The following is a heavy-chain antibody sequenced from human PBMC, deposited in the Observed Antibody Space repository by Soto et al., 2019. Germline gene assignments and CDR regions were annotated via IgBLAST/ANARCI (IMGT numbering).Heavy chain of an antibody. CDR1: GFTFSSYS. Sequence: EVQLVESGGGLVKPGGSLRLSCVDSGFTFSSYSMNWVRQAPGKGLEWVASISSRSSVIWYADSLKGRFTISRDNAKNSPYLQMNTLRAEDTAVYYCLSGGRGYTRDEVLEVWGQGTMVTVSS. V-gene: IGHV3-21*06. J-gene: IGHJ3*01. CDR2: ISSRSSVI. CDR3: LSGGRGYTRDEVLEV. D-gene: IGHD2-2*02.